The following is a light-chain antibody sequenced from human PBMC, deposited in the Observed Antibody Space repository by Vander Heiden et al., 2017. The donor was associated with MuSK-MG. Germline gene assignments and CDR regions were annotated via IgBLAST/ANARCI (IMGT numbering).Light chain of an antibody. CDR2: AAS. CDR3: QQSDSPPYI. V-gene: IGKV1-39*01. J-gene: IGKJ2*01. CDR1: QSIGNY. Sequence: DIQMTQSPSSLSASVGDRVTITCRASQSIGNYLNWYQQKPGKAPKLLIYAASRLQSGVPSRFSGSGSGTDFTLTIIRLLPEDFATYYCQQSDSPPYIFGQGTNLEIK.